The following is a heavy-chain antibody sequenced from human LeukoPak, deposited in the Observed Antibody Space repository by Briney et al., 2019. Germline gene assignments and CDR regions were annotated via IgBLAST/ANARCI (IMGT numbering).Heavy chain of an antibody. Sequence: GGSLRLSCAASGFTFSSYGMHWVRQAPGKALEWVAFIRYDGSNKYYADSVKGRFTISRDNSKNTLYLQMNSLRAEDTAVYYCAKGPHYYGSGSFVDYWGQGTLVTVSS. CDR2: IRYDGSNK. V-gene: IGHV3-30*02. CDR3: AKGPHYYGSGSFVDY. CDR1: GFTFSSYG. J-gene: IGHJ4*02. D-gene: IGHD3-10*01.